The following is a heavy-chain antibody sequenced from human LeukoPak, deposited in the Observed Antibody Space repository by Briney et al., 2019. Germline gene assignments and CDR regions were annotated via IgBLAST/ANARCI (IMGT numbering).Heavy chain of an antibody. D-gene: IGHD4-11*01. CDR1: GGSISSHY. J-gene: IGHJ4*02. V-gene: IGHV4-59*11. CDR3: ARDSSSNYGIDY. CDR2: IYYSGST. Sequence: SETLSLTCTVSGGSISSHYWSWIRQPPGKGLEWIEYIYYSGSTNYNPSLKSRVTISVDTSKNQFSLKLSSVTAADTAVYYCARDSSSNYGIDYWGQGTLVTVSS.